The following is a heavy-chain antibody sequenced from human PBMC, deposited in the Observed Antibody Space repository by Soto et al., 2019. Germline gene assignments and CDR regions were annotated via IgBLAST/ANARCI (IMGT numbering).Heavy chain of an antibody. CDR1: GGSISSSSYY. CDR2: IYYSGGT. CDR3: ARHLGKDSSSWYLTFGNYYMDV. J-gene: IGHJ6*03. V-gene: IGHV4-39*01. Sequence: LSLTCTVSGGSISSSSYYWGWIRQPPGKGLEWIGSIYYSGGTYYNPSLKSRVTISVDTSKNQFSLKLSSVTAADTAVYYCARHLGKDSSSWYLTFGNYYMDVWGKGTTVTVSS. D-gene: IGHD6-13*01.